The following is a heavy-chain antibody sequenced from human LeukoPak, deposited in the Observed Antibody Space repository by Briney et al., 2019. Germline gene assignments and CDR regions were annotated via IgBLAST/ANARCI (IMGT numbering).Heavy chain of an antibody. V-gene: IGHV3-48*04. CDR3: ARDYYGSGSSPHY. CDR1: GFTFSSYS. J-gene: IGHJ4*02. Sequence: GGSLRLSCAASGFTFSSYSMNWVRQAPGKGLEWVSYISSSSSTIYYADSVKGRFTISRDNAKNSLYLQMNSLRAEDTAVYYCARDYYGSGSSPHYWGQGTLVTVSS. D-gene: IGHD3-10*01. CDR2: ISSSSSTI.